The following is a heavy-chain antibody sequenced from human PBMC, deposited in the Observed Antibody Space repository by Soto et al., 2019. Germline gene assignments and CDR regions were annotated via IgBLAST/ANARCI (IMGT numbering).Heavy chain of an antibody. CDR2: INAGNGNT. D-gene: IGHD6-13*01. J-gene: IGHJ4*02. Sequence: ASVKVSCKASGYTFTSYAMHWVRQAPGQRLEWMGWINAGNGNTKYSQKFQGRVTITRDTSASTAYMELSSLRSEDTAVYYCARGAAAGTFLPSYFDYWARGTLVTVSS. CDR1: GYTFTSYA. CDR3: ARGAAAGTFLPSYFDY. V-gene: IGHV1-3*01.